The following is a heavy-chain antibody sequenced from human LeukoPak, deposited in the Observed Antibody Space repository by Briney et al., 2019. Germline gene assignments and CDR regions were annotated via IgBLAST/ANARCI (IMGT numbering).Heavy chain of an antibody. CDR2: IKQDGSEK. J-gene: IGHJ4*02. D-gene: IGHD5-12*01. V-gene: IGHV3-7*04. Sequence: GGSLRLSCAASGFTFSSYWMSWVRQAPGKGLERVANIKQDGSEKYYVDSVKGRFTISRDNAKNSLYLQMNSLRAEDTAVYHCAGGYSGYDLWGQGTLVTVSS. CDR3: AGGYSGYDL. CDR1: GFTFSSYW.